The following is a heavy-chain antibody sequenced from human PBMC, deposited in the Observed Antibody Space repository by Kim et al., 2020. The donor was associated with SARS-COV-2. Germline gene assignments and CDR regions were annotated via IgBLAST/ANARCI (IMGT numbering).Heavy chain of an antibody. D-gene: IGHD2-21*01. J-gene: IGHJ4*02. V-gene: IGHV4-30-2*04. CDR3: ARVAYSQGRRREFDY. Sequence: PSLMSRVTISVDTSKNQFSLKMDSVTAADTAVYFCARVAYSQGRRREFDYWGQGTLVVVSS.